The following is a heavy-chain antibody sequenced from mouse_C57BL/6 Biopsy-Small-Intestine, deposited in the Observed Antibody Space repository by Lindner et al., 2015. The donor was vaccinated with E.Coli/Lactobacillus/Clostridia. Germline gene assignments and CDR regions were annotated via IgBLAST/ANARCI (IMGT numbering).Heavy chain of an antibody. CDR3: ARNYNSNWRVDY. V-gene: IGHV1-54*01. Sequence: VQLQESGAELVRPGTSVKVSCKASGYAFTNYLIEWVKQRPGQGLEWIGVINPGSGSTNYNEKFKGKATLTADKSSSTAYMQLSSLTSEDSAVYFCARNYNSNWRVDYWGQGTTLTVSS. CDR2: INPGSGST. J-gene: IGHJ2*01. D-gene: IGHD2-5*01. CDR1: GYAFTNYL.